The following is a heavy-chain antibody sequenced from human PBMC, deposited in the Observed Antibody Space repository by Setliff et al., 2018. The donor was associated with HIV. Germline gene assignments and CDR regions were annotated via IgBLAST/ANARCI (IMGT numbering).Heavy chain of an antibody. D-gene: IGHD1-1*01. CDR3: ARETNWNGSDL. J-gene: IGHJ2*01. CDR1: GGSINSRSYY. Sequence: SETLSLTCTVSGGSINSRSYYWGWIRQPPGKGLEWIGSIHDSGSTNYNPSLKSRVTISVDTSKNQCSLKLTSVTAAGTAVYYCARETNWNGSDLWGRGTLVTVSS. CDR2: IHDSGST. V-gene: IGHV4-39*07.